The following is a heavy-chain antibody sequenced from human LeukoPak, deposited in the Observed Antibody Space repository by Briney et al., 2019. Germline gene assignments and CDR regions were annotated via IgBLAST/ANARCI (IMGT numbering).Heavy chain of an antibody. Sequence: GGSLRLSCAAPGFTFSSYAMSWVRQAPGKGLEWVSAISGSGGSTYYADSVKGRFTISRDNSKNTLYLQMNSLRAEDTAVYYCARNLGYCSSTSCLRYYYYYGMDVWGQGTTVTVSS. D-gene: IGHD2-2*01. CDR1: GFTFSSYA. V-gene: IGHV3-23*01. CDR3: ARNLGYCSSTSCLRYYYYYGMDV. CDR2: ISGSGGST. J-gene: IGHJ6*02.